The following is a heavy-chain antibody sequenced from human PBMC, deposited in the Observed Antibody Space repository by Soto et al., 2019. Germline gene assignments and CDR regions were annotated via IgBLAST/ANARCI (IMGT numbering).Heavy chain of an antibody. CDR2: IYHSGST. CDR1: GYSISSGYY. D-gene: IGHD3-3*01. CDR3: ARVGYDFWSGYYTSYFDY. V-gene: IGHV4-38-2*01. Sequence: PSETLSLTCAVSGYSISSGYYCGWIRQPPGKGLEWIGSIYHSGSTYYNPSLKSRVTISVDTSKNQFSLKLSSVTAADTAVYYCARVGYDFWSGYYTSYFDYWGQGTLVTVSS. J-gene: IGHJ4*02.